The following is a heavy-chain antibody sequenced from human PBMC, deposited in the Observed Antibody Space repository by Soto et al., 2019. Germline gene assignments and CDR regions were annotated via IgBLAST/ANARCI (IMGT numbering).Heavy chain of an antibody. Sequence: PSETLSLTCTVSGGSISSYYLSWIRQPPGKGLEWIGYIYYSGSTNYNPSLKSRVTISVDTSKNQFSLKLSSVTAADTAVYYCARHCSGGSCYDYWGQGTLVTVSS. V-gene: IGHV4-59*01. CDR2: IYYSGST. J-gene: IGHJ4*02. CDR1: GGSISSYY. CDR3: ARHCSGGSCYDY. D-gene: IGHD2-15*01.